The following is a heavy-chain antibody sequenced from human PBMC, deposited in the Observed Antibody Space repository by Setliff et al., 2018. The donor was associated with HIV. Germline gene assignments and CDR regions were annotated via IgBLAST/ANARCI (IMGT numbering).Heavy chain of an antibody. D-gene: IGHD6-13*01. CDR2: IHYTGTT. J-gene: IGHJ3*02. CDR3: ARDRPSSSWYFNAFDI. V-gene: IGHV4-59*11. Sequence: PSETLSLTCTVSGDSIKGPWWWSWIRQSPGKGLEWTGNIHYTGTTHYNPSLKSRVTISVDTSKNQFSLKLTSVTAADTAVYYCARDRPSSSWYFNAFDIWGQGTMVTVSS. CDR1: GDSIKGPW.